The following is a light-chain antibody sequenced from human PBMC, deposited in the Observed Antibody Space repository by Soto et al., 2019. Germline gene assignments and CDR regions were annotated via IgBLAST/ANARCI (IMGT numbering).Light chain of an antibody. Sequence: QSALTQPASVSGSPGQSITISCTATSSDVRGFDYVSWYQHHPGKAPKLMIYEVTNRPSGISNRFSGSKSGNTASLTISGLQADDEADYYCSSYTKSTPIFGGGTQLTVL. CDR2: EVT. V-gene: IGLV2-14*01. J-gene: IGLJ2*01. CDR3: SSYTKSTPI. CDR1: SSDVRGFDY.